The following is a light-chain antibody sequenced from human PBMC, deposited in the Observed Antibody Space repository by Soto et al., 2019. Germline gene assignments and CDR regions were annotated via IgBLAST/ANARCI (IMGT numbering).Light chain of an antibody. CDR2: DVS. CDR1: SSDIGGYNS. Sequence: QSALTQSPSASGSPEQSVTISCTGTSSDIGGYNSVSWYQQHPGKAPKVMIYDVSKRPSGVPDRFSGSKSGNTASLTVSALQAEDDADYYCSSYTDRNNLVFGTGTKLTVL. V-gene: IGLV2-8*01. CDR3: SSYTDRNNLV. J-gene: IGLJ1*01.